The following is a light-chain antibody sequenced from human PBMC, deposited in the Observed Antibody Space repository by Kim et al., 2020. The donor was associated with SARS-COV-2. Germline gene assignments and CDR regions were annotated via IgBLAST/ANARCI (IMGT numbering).Light chain of an antibody. CDR2: LAS. J-gene: IGKJ1*01. CDR1: QDIDIY. CDR3: LQHYVYSWT. Sequence: DIQMTQSPSSLSAFVGDRVTITCRASQDIDIYLGWYQQKPGRAPKRLIYLASNLQSGVPSRFSGSGSGTEFTLTIRSLQPEDFATYYCLQHYVYSWTFGQGTKLEI. V-gene: IGKV1-17*01.